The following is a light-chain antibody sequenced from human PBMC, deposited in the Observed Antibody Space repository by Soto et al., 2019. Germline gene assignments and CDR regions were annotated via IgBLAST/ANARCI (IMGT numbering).Light chain of an antibody. Sequence: EIVLTQSPATLSLSPGERATLSCRASQSVSSYLAWYQQKPGQAPRLLIYDASNRATGIPARFSGSGSGTDFTLTISSVEPEECAVYYCQQRSNWPPYTFGQGTKLEIK. CDR3: QQRSNWPPYT. CDR2: DAS. J-gene: IGKJ2*01. V-gene: IGKV3-11*01. CDR1: QSVSSY.